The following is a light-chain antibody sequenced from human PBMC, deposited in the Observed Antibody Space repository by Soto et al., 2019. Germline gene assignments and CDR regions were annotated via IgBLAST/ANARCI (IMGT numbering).Light chain of an antibody. J-gene: IGKJ4*01. V-gene: IGKV1-33*01. Sequence: DIQLTQSPSSLSASVGDRVTITCQASQDINNYLNWYQQKPGKAPKLLIFGASSVETGVPSRFSGSGSGTHFTFTISSLEPEDIATYHCQQYEDLPLTFGGGTRVELK. CDR1: QDINNY. CDR2: GAS. CDR3: QQYEDLPLT.